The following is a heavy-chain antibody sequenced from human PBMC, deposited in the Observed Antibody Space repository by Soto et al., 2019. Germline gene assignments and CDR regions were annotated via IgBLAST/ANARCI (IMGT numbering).Heavy chain of an antibody. CDR2: ISAYNGNT. CDR3: ARDPGHSYGYN. Sequence: ASVKVSCKASGYTFTNYGISWVRQAPGQGLEWMGWISAYNGNTFYAQKLQGRVTITRDTSASTAYMELSSLRSEDTAVYYCARDPGHSYGYNWGQGTLVTVSS. D-gene: IGHD5-18*01. CDR1: GYTFTNYG. J-gene: IGHJ4*02. V-gene: IGHV1-18*01.